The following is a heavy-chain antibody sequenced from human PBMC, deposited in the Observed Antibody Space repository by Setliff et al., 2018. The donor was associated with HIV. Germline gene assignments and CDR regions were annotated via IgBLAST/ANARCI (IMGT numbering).Heavy chain of an antibody. CDR3: ARVQMAYAAFDF. CDR1: GGSISGYF. J-gene: IGHJ3*01. Sequence: LSLTCTVSGGSISGYFWSWIRQPPGKRLEWIGYIYSSGNTDYNPSLKTRATISLDTSRKQFSLRLSSVTATDTAVYYCARVQMAYAAFDFWGPGTMVTVSS. D-gene: IGHD4-17*01. CDR2: IYSSGNT. V-gene: IGHV4-4*09.